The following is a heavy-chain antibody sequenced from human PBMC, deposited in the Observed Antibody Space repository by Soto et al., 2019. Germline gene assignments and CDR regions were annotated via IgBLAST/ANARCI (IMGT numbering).Heavy chain of an antibody. CDR3: ARILLGYCSGGSCYDSDAFDI. D-gene: IGHD2-15*01. V-gene: IGHV4-39*01. CDR2: IYYSGST. Sequence: QLQLQESGPGLVKPSATLSLTCTVSGGSISSRSYYWGWIRQPPGKGLEWIGSIYYSGSTYYNPSIKSRVTISVDTSKNQFSLKLSSVTVADTAVYYCARILLGYCSGGSCYDSDAFDIWGQGTMVTVSS. J-gene: IGHJ3*02. CDR1: GGSISSRSYY.